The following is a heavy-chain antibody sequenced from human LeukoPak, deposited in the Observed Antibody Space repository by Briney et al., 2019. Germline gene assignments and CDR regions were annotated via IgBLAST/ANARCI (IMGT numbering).Heavy chain of an antibody. D-gene: IGHD3-10*01. CDR2: IYYSVST. V-gene: IGHV4-59*11. J-gene: IGHJ4*02. CDR1: GGSISSHY. Sequence: SETLSLTCTVSGGSISSHYWSWIRQPPGKTLEWIGYIYYSVSTNYNTSLRSRDNISVDSSKSQFSVKLSSVPGADTAVYYCARGSGQWGFDSWGQGTLVTVSS. CDR3: ARGSGQWGFDS.